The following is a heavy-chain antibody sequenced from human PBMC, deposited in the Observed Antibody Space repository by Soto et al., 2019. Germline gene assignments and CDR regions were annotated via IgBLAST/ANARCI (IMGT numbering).Heavy chain of an antibody. Sequence: SETLSLTCAVYGGSFSGYYWTWIRQPPGTGLEWIGEINHSGSTNYNPSLKSRVTISVDTSKNQFSLKASDTAMYYCARLGPYSPLHYWGQGTLVTVSS. CDR1: GGSFSGYY. D-gene: IGHD2-21*01. CDR2: INHSGST. J-gene: IGHJ4*02. CDR3: ARLGPYSPLHY. V-gene: IGHV4-34*01.